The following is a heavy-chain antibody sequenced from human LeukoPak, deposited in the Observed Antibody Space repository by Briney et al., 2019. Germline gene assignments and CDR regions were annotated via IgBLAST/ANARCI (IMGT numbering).Heavy chain of an antibody. V-gene: IGHV3-30*04. CDR2: ISYDGSNK. CDR3: AKDFDIVVVPAATDY. D-gene: IGHD2-2*01. CDR1: GFTFSSYA. Sequence: GGSLRLSCAASGFTFSSYAMHWVRQAPGKGLEWVAVISYDGSNKYYADSVKGRFTISRDNSKNTLYLQMNSLRAEDTAVYYCAKDFDIVVVPAATDYWGQGTLVTVSS. J-gene: IGHJ4*02.